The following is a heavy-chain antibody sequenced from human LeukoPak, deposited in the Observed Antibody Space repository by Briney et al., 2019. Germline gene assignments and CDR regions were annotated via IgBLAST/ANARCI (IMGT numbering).Heavy chain of an antibody. Sequence: HPGGSLRLSCAASGFTFTNYAMSWVRQAPGKGLEWVSGISGSGGSTYYADSVKGRFTISRDNSKNTLYLQMNSLRAEDTAVYYCVKEGSVVIITNIDHWGEGTLVTVSS. J-gene: IGHJ4*02. D-gene: IGHD3-22*01. CDR1: GFTFTNYA. CDR2: ISGSGGST. V-gene: IGHV3-23*01. CDR3: VKEGSVVIITNIDH.